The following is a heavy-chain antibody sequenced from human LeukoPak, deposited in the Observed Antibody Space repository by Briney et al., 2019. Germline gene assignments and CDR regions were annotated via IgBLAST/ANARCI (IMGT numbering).Heavy chain of an antibody. CDR2: IYPGDSDT. D-gene: IGHD1-26*01. Sequence: GESLKISCKGSGYSFTSYWIGWVRQMPGKGLEWMGIIYPGDSDTRYSPSFQGQVTISADKSISTAYLQWSSLKASDTAMYYCARLIAIPQRTTGGSYWFDYWGQGTLVTVSS. V-gene: IGHV5-51*01. CDR1: GYSFTSYW. J-gene: IGHJ4*02. CDR3: ARLIAIPQRTTGGSYWFDY.